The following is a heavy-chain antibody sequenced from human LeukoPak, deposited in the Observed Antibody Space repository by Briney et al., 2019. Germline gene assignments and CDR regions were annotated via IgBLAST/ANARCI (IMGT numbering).Heavy chain of an antibody. D-gene: IGHD4-17*01. V-gene: IGHV3-13*01. CDR3: AREVDYAGFDY. Sequence: GGSLRLSCAASGFTFSSYDMHWVRQATGKGLEWVSAIGTAGDTYYPGSVKGRFTISRENAKNSLYLQMNSLRAEDTAVYYCAREVDYAGFDYWGQGTLVTVSS. CDR2: IGTAGDT. J-gene: IGHJ4*02. CDR1: GFTFSSYD.